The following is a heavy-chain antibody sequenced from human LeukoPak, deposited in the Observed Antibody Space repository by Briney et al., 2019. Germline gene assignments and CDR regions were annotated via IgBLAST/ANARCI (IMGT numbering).Heavy chain of an antibody. CDR3: AREPYYSDSRGYWD. V-gene: IGHV4-39*07. CDR1: GGSISSSSYY. CDR2: FYYSGST. D-gene: IGHD3-22*01. Sequence: SETLSLTCTVSGGSISSSSYYWGWIRQPPGKGLEWIGTFYYSGSTYYNPSLRSRVTISVDTSKNQFSLKLRFVTAADTAVYYCAREPYYSDSRGYWDWGQGTLVTVSA. J-gene: IGHJ4*02.